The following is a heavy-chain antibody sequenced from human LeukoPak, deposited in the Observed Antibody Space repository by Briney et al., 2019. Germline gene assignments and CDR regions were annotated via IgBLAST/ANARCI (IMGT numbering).Heavy chain of an antibody. CDR3: SRAPQPEVITGGCYYYYYMDV. Sequence: PSETLSLTCTVSGGSVSSGSYYWSWIRQPPGKGLEWIGYIYYSGSTNYNPSLKSRVTISVDTSKNQFSLKLSSVTAADTAVYYCSRAPQPEVITGGCYYYYYMDVWGKGTTVTVSS. V-gene: IGHV4-61*01. J-gene: IGHJ6*03. CDR1: GGSVSSGSYY. CDR2: IYYSGST. D-gene: IGHD4-11*01.